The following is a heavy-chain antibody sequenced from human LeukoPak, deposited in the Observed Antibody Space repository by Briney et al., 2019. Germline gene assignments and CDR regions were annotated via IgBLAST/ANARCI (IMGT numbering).Heavy chain of an antibody. J-gene: IGHJ4*02. V-gene: IGHV4-39*07. CDR2: IYYSGST. CDR1: GGSISSSSYY. D-gene: IGHD1-26*01. CDR3: ASVVGATDYFDY. Sequence: SETLSLTCTVSGGSISSSSYYWGWIRQPPGKGLEWIGSIYYSGSTYYNPSLKSRVTISVDTSKNQFSLKLSSVTAADTAVYYCASVVGATDYFDYWGQGTLVTVSS.